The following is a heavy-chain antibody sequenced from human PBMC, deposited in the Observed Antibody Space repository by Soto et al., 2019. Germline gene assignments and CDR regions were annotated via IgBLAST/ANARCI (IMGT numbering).Heavy chain of an antibody. CDR1: GGSISSSSYY. Sequence: SETLSLTCTVSGGSISSSSYYWGWIRQPPGKGLEWIGSIYYSGSTYYNPSLKSRVTISVDTSKNQFSLKLSSVTAADTAVYYCARHANDYGDYGYYYYYMDVWGKGTTVTVSS. CDR3: ARHANDYGDYGYYYYYMDV. V-gene: IGHV4-39*01. J-gene: IGHJ6*03. CDR2: IYYSGST. D-gene: IGHD4-17*01.